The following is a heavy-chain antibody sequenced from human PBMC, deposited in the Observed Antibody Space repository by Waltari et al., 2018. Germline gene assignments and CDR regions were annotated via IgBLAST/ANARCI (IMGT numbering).Heavy chain of an antibody. Sequence: QVQLVPSGAQVKKPGASVKVSCKASGYTFTSSDINWGRQATGQGLEWMGWMNPNSGNTGYAQKFQGRVTMTRNTSISTAYMELSSLRSEDTAGYYCARDNDYFAFDIWGQGTMVTVSS. CDR1: GYTFTSSD. CDR3: ARDNDYFAFDI. CDR2: MNPNSGNT. D-gene: IGHD4-17*01. V-gene: IGHV1-8*01. J-gene: IGHJ3*02.